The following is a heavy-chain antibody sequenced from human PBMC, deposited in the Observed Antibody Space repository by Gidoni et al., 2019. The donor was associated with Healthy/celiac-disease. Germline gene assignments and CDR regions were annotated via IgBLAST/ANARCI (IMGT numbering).Heavy chain of an antibody. D-gene: IGHD3-10*01. CDR2: ISWNGGST. CDR3: AKDGYLGSGSQPDY. Sequence: EVQLVESGGVVVQPGGSLRLSCAASGFTFEDYAMHWVRQAPGKGLEWVSLISWNGGSTYYAESGKGRFTIARDNSKNSLYLQMNSLRAEDTALYYCAKDGYLGSGSQPDYWGQGTLVTVSS. CDR1: GFTFEDYA. J-gene: IGHJ4*02. V-gene: IGHV3-43D*03.